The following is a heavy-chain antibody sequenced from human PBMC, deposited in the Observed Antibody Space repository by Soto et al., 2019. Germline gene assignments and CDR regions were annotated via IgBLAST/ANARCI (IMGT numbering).Heavy chain of an antibody. Sequence: SETLSLTCNVSGGSISSSTYYWGWIRQPPGKGLEWIASIYYSGSTNYNPSLKSRATISVDTSKNQFSLKLSSVTAADTAVYYCARHPLVFPPDYWGQGTLVTVSS. V-gene: IGHV4-39*01. CDR1: GGSISSSTYY. D-gene: IGHD3-16*01. CDR3: ARHPLVFPPDY. CDR2: IYYSGST. J-gene: IGHJ4*02.